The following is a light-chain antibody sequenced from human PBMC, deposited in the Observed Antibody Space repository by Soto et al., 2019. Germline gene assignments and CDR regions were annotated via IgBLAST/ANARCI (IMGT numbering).Light chain of an antibody. Sequence: EVVLTQSPATLSLSPGERATLSCRASQSVGSYLAGYQHKPAQPPGILIYDASYRTTGIPARFSGSGSGTDFTLTISSLEPEDVAFYVCQQRSNWPPTWTFGQGTKVEIK. CDR1: QSVGSY. CDR2: DAS. CDR3: QQRSNWPPTWT. J-gene: IGKJ1*01. V-gene: IGKV3-11*01.